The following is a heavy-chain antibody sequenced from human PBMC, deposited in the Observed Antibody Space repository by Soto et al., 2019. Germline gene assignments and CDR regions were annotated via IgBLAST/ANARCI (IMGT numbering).Heavy chain of an antibody. CDR1: HYSISTGYD. J-gene: IGHJ4*02. Sequence: SETLSLTCAVSHYSISTGYDWGWIRQPPGKGLEWIACIYHSGATYYNPSLKSRVTISMDTSQNQFSLRLRSVTAADTDIYYCARAREASLLRVPSSYWGQGTLVTVSS. CDR3: ARAREASLLRVPSSY. D-gene: IGHD2-21*02. CDR2: IYHSGAT. V-gene: IGHV4-38-2*01.